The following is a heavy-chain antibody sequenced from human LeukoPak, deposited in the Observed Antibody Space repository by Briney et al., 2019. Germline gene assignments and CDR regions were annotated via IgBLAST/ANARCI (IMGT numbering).Heavy chain of an antibody. D-gene: IGHD6-13*01. Sequence: PSETLSLTCTVSGDSINSNNYYWGWIRQPPGKGLEWIVSIYDSGSTYYNPSLRSRVTISVDTSKNQFSLRLRSVTAADTAVYYCARDLVYSRLIRGWFDPWGQGTLVTVSS. CDR1: GDSINSNNYY. V-gene: IGHV4-39*07. J-gene: IGHJ5*02. CDR2: IYDSGST. CDR3: ARDLVYSRLIRGWFDP.